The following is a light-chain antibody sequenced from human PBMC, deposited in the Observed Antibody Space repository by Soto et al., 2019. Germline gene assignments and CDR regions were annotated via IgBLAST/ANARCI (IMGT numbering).Light chain of an antibody. CDR1: SGDVGAYNY. J-gene: IGLJ1*01. CDR3: RSYAGTFLTV. CDR2: DVR. V-gene: IGLV2-11*01. Sequence: QSALTQSLSGSGSPGQSVTISWTGTSGDVGAYNYVSWYQQHPGKAPKLVIPDVRKRPSGVPDRFSGSKSGNAASLTISGLQAEDEADYYCRSYAGTFLTVFATGSKVNVL.